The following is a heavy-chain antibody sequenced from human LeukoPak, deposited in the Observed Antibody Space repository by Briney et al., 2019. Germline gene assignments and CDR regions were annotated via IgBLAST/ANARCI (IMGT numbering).Heavy chain of an antibody. CDR2: IYYSGST. J-gene: IGHJ6*02. V-gene: IGHV4-59*08. CDR1: GGSISSYY. CDR3: ARRLYYYGSGSYYSSGGMDV. D-gene: IGHD3-10*01. Sequence: PTETLSLTCTVSGGSISSYYWSWIRQPPGKGLEWIGYIYYSGSTNYNPSLKSRVTISVDTSKNQFSLKLSSVTAADTAVYYCARRLYYYGSGSYYSSGGMDVWGQGTTVTVSS.